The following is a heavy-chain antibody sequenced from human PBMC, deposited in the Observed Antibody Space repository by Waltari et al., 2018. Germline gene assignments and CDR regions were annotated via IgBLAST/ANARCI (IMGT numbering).Heavy chain of an antibody. Sequence: QVQLQESGPGLVQPSETLSLTCSVSGGAINTLLWNWTRQPAGKGLEWIGRVSASAKTNYNPSLKSRVTMSVDTSKNQFTLKLSSVTAADTAVYYCARDLFLPSWSGFIDGFDIWGRGTVVTVSS. D-gene: IGHD3-3*01. V-gene: IGHV4-4*07. CDR2: VSASAKT. CDR3: ARDLFLPSWSGFIDGFDI. J-gene: IGHJ3*02. CDR1: GGAINTLL.